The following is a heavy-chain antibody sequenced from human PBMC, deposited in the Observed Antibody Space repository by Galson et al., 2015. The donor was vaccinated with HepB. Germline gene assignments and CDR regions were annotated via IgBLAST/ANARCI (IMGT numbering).Heavy chain of an antibody. J-gene: IGHJ2*01. V-gene: IGHV3-48*02. CDR2: ISSTGTTM. Sequence: SLRLSCAASGFTFSSYTMNWVRQAPGKGLESVSYISSTGTTMYYADYAKGRLTISRDNAENSLYMQMYSLRDEDTAGYYGARVYFGSGSSSAYWYFDLWGRGAQVTVSS. CDR1: GFTFSSYT. D-gene: IGHD3-10*01. CDR3: ARVYFGSGSSSAYWYFDL.